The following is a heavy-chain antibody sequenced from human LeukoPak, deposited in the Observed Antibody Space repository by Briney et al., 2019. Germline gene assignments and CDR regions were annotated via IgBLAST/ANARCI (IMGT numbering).Heavy chain of an antibody. CDR2: ISSSSRTI. Sequence: GGSLRLSCAASGFTFSSYRMNWVRQAPGKGLEWVSYISSSSRTIYYADSVKGRFTISRDNAKNSLYLQMNSLRAEDTAVYYCAREKLHCSSTSCYANWFDPWGQGTLVTVSS. CDR1: GFTFSSYR. D-gene: IGHD2-2*01. J-gene: IGHJ5*02. CDR3: AREKLHCSSTSCYANWFDP. V-gene: IGHV3-48*04.